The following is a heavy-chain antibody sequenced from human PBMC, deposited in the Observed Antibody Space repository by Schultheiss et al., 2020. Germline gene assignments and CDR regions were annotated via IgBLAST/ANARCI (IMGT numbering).Heavy chain of an antibody. CDR2: FDPEDGET. J-gene: IGHJ3*02. CDR1: GYTLTELS. V-gene: IGHV1-24*01. Sequence: ASVKVSCKVSGYTLTELSMHWVRQAPGKGLEWMGGFDPEDGETIYAQKFQGRVTMTEDTSTDTAYMELSSLRSEDTAVYYCATADYDTKRTDAFDIWGQGTRVTVSS. D-gene: IGHD4/OR15-4a*01. CDR3: ATADYDTKRTDAFDI.